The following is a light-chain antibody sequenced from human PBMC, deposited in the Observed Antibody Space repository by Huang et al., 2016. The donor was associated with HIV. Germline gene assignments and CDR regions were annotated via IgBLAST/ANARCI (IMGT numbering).Light chain of an antibody. CDR2: DAS. Sequence: EIVLTQSPATLSLSPGERATLSCRASQSVNTSLAWYQQKPGEAPRHLIYDASGRATRLPARFSGSGSGTDFTLTISSLEPEDFAVYYCQQRSNWPLTFGGGTKVDIK. J-gene: IGKJ4*01. V-gene: IGKV3-11*01. CDR3: QQRSNWPLT. CDR1: QSVNTS.